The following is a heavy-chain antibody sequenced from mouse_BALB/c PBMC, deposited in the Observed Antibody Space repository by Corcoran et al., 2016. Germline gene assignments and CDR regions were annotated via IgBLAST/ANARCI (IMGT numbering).Heavy chain of an antibody. D-gene: IGHD2-1*01. CDR3: ASGNYWYFDV. Sequence: DVQLQESGPGLVKPSQSLSLTCSVTGYSITSGYYWNWIRQLPGNKLEWMGYISYDGSNNYNPSLKNRISITRDTSKNQFVLKLNSVTTEDTATYYCASGNYWYFDVWGAGTTVTVSS. V-gene: IGHV3-6*02. J-gene: IGHJ1*01. CDR2: ISYDGSN. CDR1: GYSITSGYY.